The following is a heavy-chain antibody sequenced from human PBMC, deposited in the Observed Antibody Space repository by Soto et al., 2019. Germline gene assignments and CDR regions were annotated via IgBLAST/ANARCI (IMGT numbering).Heavy chain of an antibody. CDR3: ARSTIQLWVDY. Sequence: PSDTLSLTYTFSGFSISSYYGSWIRQPPGKGLEWIGYIYYSGSTNYNPSLKSRVTISVDTSKNQFSLKLSSVTAADTAVYYCARSTIQLWVDYWGQGTLVTVSS. J-gene: IGHJ4*02. CDR2: IYYSGST. CDR1: GFSISSYY. D-gene: IGHD5-18*01. V-gene: IGHV4-59*01.